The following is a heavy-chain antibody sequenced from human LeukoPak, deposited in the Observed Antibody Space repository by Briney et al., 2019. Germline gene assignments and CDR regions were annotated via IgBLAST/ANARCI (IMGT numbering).Heavy chain of an antibody. D-gene: IGHD3-22*01. Sequence: GASVKVSCKASGYTFTSYGISWVRQAPGQGLEWMGWISAYNGNTNYAQKLQGRVTMTTDTSTSTAYMELRSLRSDDTAVYYCARDRPYYDSSGWSSYWGQGTLVTVSS. CDR1: GYTFTSYG. CDR3: ARDRPYYDSSGWSSY. J-gene: IGHJ4*02. V-gene: IGHV1-18*01. CDR2: ISAYNGNT.